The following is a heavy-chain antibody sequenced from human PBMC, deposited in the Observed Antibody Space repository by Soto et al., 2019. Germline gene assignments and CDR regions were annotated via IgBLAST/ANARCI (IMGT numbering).Heavy chain of an antibody. V-gene: IGHV4-38-2*01. CDR2: VNHSGST. Sequence: SETLSLTCAVSGYSISNGYYWGWIRQPPGKGLEWIGEVNHSGSTNYNPSLKSRVTISVDTSKNQFSLKLTSVTDADTALYYCARGRGKVVVTTVSSSVSGHFDYWGQGTLVTVSS. CDR1: GYSISNGYY. CDR3: ARGRGKVVVTTVSSSVSGHFDY. D-gene: IGHD3-22*01. J-gene: IGHJ4*02.